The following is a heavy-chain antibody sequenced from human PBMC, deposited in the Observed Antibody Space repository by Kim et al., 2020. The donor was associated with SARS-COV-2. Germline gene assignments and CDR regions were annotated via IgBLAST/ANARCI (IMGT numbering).Heavy chain of an antibody. D-gene: IGHD5-18*01. V-gene: IGHV3-7*01. CDR1: GFTFNTYW. J-gene: IGHJ4*02. Sequence: GGSLRLSCAASGFTFNTYWMNWVRQAPGKGLQWVANVRQDGNEENYVDSLKGRFRISRENAKNSVYLEMSSLRVEDTAVYYCAGGNGRLITARGQGTLVTVPS. CDR3: AGGNGRLITA. CDR2: VRQDGNEE.